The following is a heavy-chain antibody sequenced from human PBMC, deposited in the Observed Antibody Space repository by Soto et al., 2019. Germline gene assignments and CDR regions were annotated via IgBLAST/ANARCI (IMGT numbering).Heavy chain of an antibody. CDR2: IYYSGNT. D-gene: IGHD6-13*01. CDR3: ARRKDTSTWYLLPDY. V-gene: IGHV4-39*01. Sequence: SETLSLTCTVSGGSISSSSYYWGWIRQPPGKGLEWIGSIYYSGNTYYNPSLKSRVTISIETSRNQFSLNLRSVTAADTAVYYCARRKDTSTWYLLPDYCGEGTLVTVSS. J-gene: IGHJ4*02. CDR1: GGSISSSSYY.